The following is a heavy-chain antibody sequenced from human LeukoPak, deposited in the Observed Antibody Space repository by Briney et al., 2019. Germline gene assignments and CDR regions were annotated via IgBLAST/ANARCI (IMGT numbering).Heavy chain of an antibody. D-gene: IGHD3-22*01. Sequence: ASVKVSCKACGYTFTTYAMNGVGQARGQGVEGVGWINTNTGNPTYARGFSGGFVFSFDTSVNTAYLQISSLKAEDTAVYYCARVVDYYDSSGPRGCDAFDIWGQGTMVTVSS. CDR1: GYTFTTYA. CDR3: ARVVDYYDSSGPRGCDAFDI. V-gene: IGHV7-4-1*02. J-gene: IGHJ3*02. CDR2: INTNTGNP.